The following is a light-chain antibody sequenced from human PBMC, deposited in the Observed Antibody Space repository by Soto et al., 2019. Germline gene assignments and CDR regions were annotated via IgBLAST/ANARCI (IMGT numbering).Light chain of an antibody. Sequence: EIVMTQSPATLSVSPGERATLSCRASQSVSSNLAWYQQKPGQAPRLLIYGASTRATGIPARFSGSGSGTEFTLTISSLQSEDFAVYYCQQYNKWPPWTFGQWTKVEIK. CDR2: GAS. J-gene: IGKJ1*01. CDR1: QSVSSN. V-gene: IGKV3-15*01. CDR3: QQYNKWPPWT.